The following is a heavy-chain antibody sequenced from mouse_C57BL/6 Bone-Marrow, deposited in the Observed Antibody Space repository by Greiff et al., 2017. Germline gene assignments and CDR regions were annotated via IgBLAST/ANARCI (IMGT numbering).Heavy chain of an antibody. J-gene: IGHJ1*03. D-gene: IGHD1-1*01. V-gene: IGHV14-4*01. Sequence: DVKLVESGAELVRPGASVKLSCTASGFNIKDDYMHWVKQRPEQGLEWIGWIDPENGDTEYASKFQGKATITADPSYTTAYLQPSSLTSEDSAVYYCARVGLDGSTLHFPYWYFDVWGTGTTVTVSS. CDR1: GFNIKDDY. CDR3: ARVGLDGSTLHFPYWYFDV. CDR2: IDPENGDT.